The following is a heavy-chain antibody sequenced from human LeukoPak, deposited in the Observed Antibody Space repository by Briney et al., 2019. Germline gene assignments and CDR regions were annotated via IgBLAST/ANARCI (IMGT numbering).Heavy chain of an antibody. V-gene: IGHV3-74*01. CDR3: AKGRSRRDGYNPPDY. CDR2: INSDGSIT. CDR1: GFTFSSYW. D-gene: IGHD5-24*01. Sequence: GGSLRLSCAASGFTFSSYWMNWVRQTPGKGLVWVSRINSDGSITNYADSVKGRFTISRDNAKNTLYLQMNSLRAEDTAVYYCAKGRSRRDGYNPPDYWGLGTLVTVSS. J-gene: IGHJ4*02.